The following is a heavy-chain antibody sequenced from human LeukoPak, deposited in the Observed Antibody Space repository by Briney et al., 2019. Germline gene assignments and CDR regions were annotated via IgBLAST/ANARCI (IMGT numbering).Heavy chain of an antibody. CDR3: AITRGCGPPWYMDV. V-gene: IGHV3-30*03. CDR2: ISYDGSNK. D-gene: IGHD2-21*01. CDR1: GFTFSSYG. J-gene: IGHJ6*03. Sequence: GRSLRLSCAASGFTFSSYGMHWVRQAPGKGLEWVAVISYDGSNKYYADSVKGRFTISRDNSKNTLYLQMNSLRAEDTAVYYCAITRGCGPPWYMDVWGKGTTVTVSS.